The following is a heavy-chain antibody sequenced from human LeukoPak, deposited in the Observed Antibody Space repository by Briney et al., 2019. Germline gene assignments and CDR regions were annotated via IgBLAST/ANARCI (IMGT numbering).Heavy chain of an antibody. CDR1: GFTVSNNY. CDR3: ARKWDSTLFDY. D-gene: IGHD1-26*01. CDR2: IKQDGSEK. V-gene: IGHV3-7*01. Sequence: GGSLRLSCVVSGFTVSNNYMSWVRQAPGKGLEWVANIKQDGSEKYYVDSVKGRFTISRDNAKNSLYLQMNSLRAEDTAVYYCARKWDSTLFDYWGQGTLVTVSS. J-gene: IGHJ4*02.